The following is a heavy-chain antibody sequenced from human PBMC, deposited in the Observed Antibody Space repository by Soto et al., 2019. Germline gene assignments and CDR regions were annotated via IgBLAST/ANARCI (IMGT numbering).Heavy chain of an antibody. V-gene: IGHV1-69*01. Sequence: QVPLVQSGAEVKKPRSSVKVSCKASGGTFSSYAISWVRQAPGQGLECLGGIIPIFGTANHAQKFQGRVTITADESTSTTYMELSSVRSEDTAVYYCASDQIERGTGMVKGDYYYYGMDVWGQGTTVTVSS. CDR1: GGTFSSYA. CDR2: IIPIFGTA. CDR3: ASDQIERGTGMVKGDYYYYGMDV. D-gene: IGHD5-18*01. J-gene: IGHJ6*02.